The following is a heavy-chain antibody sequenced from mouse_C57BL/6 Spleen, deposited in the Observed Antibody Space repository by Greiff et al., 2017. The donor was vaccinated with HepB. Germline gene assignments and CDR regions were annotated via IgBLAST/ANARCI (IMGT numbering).Heavy chain of an antibody. Sequence: EVKLQESGGGLVKPGGSLKLSCAASGFTFSSYAMSWVRQTPEKRLEWVATISDGGSYTYYPDNVKGRFTISRDNAKNNLYLQMSHLKSEDTAMYYCARANYYGSSYDYYAMDYWGQGTSVTVSS. V-gene: IGHV5-4*03. CDR3: ARANYYGSSYDYYAMDY. D-gene: IGHD1-1*01. CDR1: GFTFSSYA. J-gene: IGHJ4*01. CDR2: ISDGGSYT.